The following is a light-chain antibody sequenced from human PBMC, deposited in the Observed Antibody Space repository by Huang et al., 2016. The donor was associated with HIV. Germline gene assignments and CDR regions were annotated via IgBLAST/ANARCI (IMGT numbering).Light chain of an antibody. CDR1: QSVSSNY. CDR2: GAS. Sequence: ELVLTQSPGTLSLSPGERATLSCRASQSVSSNYLAWYQQKPGQAPRLLSYGASSRATGIPDRFSGSGSGTDFTLTISRLEPEDFAVYYCQQYGSSPPYTFGQGTKLEIK. V-gene: IGKV3-20*01. J-gene: IGKJ2*01. CDR3: QQYGSSPPYT.